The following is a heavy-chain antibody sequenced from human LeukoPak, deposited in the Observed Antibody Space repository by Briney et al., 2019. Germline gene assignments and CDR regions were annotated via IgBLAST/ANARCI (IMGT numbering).Heavy chain of an antibody. Sequence: ASVKVSCKASGGTFSSYAISWVRQAPGQGLEWMGGIIPIFGTANYAQKFQGRVTITADESTSTAYMELSSLRSEDTAVYYCARQPTRIVPAAIPFFDSWGQGTLVTVSS. V-gene: IGHV1-69*01. CDR3: ARQPTRIVPAAIPFFDS. J-gene: IGHJ4*02. CDR2: IIPIFGTA. D-gene: IGHD2-2*02. CDR1: GGTFSSYA.